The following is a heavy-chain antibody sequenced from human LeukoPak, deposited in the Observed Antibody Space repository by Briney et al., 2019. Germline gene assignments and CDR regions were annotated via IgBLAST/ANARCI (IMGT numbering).Heavy chain of an antibody. CDR1: GFTFSSYW. V-gene: IGHV3-74*01. D-gene: IGHD1-26*01. Sequence: GGSLRLSCAASGFTFSSYWMHWVRQAPGKGLVWVSRINSDGSSTSYADSVKGRFTISRDNAKNTLYLQMNSMRAEDTAVYYCATKGTLVGATTTSYEEHWGQGTLVTVSS. CDR2: INSDGSST. CDR3: ATKGTLVGATTTSYEEH. J-gene: IGHJ1*01.